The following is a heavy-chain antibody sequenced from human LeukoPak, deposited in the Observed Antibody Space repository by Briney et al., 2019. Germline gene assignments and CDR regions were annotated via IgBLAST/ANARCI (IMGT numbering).Heavy chain of an antibody. D-gene: IGHD6-13*01. J-gene: IGHJ5*02. Sequence: GGSLRLSCAASGFTFSSYSMNWVRQAPGKGLEWVSSISSSSSYIYYADSVKGRFTISRDNAKNSLYLQMNSLKAEDTAVYYCARRAPVAAGPNWVDPWGQGTLVTVSS. CDR2: ISSSSSYI. V-gene: IGHV3-21*01. CDR3: ARRAPVAAGPNWVDP. CDR1: GFTFSSYS.